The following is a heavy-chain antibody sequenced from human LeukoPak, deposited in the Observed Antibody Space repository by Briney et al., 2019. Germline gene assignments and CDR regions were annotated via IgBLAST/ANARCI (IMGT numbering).Heavy chain of an antibody. V-gene: IGHV6-1*01. CDR1: GDSVSSNSAA. CDR2: TYYRSKWYN. D-gene: IGHD4-23*01. Sequence: SQTLSLTSAISGDSVSSNSAAWNWIRQSPSRGLEWLGRTYYRSKWYNDYAVSAKSRITINPDTSKNQLSLQLNSVTPEDTAVYYCTGSTYGSNSPADPWGQGILVTVSS. CDR3: TGSTYGSNSPADP. J-gene: IGHJ5*02.